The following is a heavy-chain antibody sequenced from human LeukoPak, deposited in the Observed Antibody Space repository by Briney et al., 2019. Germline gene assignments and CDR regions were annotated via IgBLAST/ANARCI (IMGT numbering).Heavy chain of an antibody. V-gene: IGHV5-51*01. J-gene: IGHJ4*02. D-gene: IGHD3-3*01. CDR3: ARQNDFRLDY. CDR1: GYTFSSYW. Sequence: GESLKISCKASGYTFSSYWIGWVRQMPGKGLEWMGIIYPGDSDTRYSPSLQGQVTISVDTSIGTAYLQWSSLKASDTAIYYCARQNDFRLDYWGQGTLVTVSS. CDR2: IYPGDSDT.